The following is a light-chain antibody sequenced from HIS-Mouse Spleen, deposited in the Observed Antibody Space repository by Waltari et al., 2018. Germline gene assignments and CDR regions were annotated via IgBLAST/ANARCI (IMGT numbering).Light chain of an antibody. CDR2: LNSDGSH. Sequence: QLVLTQSPSASASLGASVKLTCTLSSGHSSYAIAWHQQQPEKGPRYLMKLNSDGSHSKGDGSPDRVSGSSSGAERYLTISSRQSEDEADYYCQTWGTGIQVFGGGTKLTVL. CDR1: SGHSSYA. CDR3: QTWGTGIQV. V-gene: IGLV4-69*01. J-gene: IGLJ3*02.